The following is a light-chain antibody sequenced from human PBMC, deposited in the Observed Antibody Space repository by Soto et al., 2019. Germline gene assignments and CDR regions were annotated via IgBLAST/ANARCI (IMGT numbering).Light chain of an antibody. CDR2: WAS. CDR3: QQYYSIPQT. V-gene: IGKV4-1*01. CDR1: QSVLYSSSNMNY. J-gene: IGKJ1*01. Sequence: DIVMTQSPDSLAVSLGERATINCKSSQSVLYSSSNMNYLAWYQQKPGQPPKLLIYWASTRESGVPDRFSGSGSGTDFTLTISSLQAEDVAVYYCQQYYSIPQTFGQGTKVEIK.